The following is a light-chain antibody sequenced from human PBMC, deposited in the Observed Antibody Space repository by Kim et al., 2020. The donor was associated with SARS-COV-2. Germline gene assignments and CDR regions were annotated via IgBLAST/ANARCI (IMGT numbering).Light chain of an antibody. CDR2: RNN. Sequence: GQRVTIYCSGSSSNIGSNYVYWYQQLLGTAPKLLIYRNNQRPSGVPDRFSGSKSGTSASLAISGVRSEDEADYYCAAWDDSLSGWVFGGGTQLTVL. J-gene: IGLJ3*02. CDR3: AAWDDSLSGWV. CDR1: SSNIGSNY. V-gene: IGLV1-47*01.